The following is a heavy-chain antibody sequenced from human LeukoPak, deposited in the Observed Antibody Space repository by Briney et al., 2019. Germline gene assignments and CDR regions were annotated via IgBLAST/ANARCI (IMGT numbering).Heavy chain of an antibody. CDR2: INHSGST. V-gene: IGHV4-34*01. Sequence: ASETLSLTCAVYGGSFSGYYWSWIRQPPGKGLEWIGEINHSGSTNYNPSLKSRVTISVDTSKNQFSLKLSSVTAADTAVYYCARISDGSDYWGQGTLVTVSS. J-gene: IGHJ4*02. CDR3: ARISDGSDY. D-gene: IGHD3-10*01. CDR1: GGSFSGYY.